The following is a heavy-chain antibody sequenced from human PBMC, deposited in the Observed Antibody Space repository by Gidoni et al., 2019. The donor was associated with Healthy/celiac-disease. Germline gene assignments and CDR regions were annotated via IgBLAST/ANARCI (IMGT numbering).Heavy chain of an antibody. J-gene: IGHJ4*02. CDR3: ARVIEPAGFDY. CDR2: ISSSGSTI. Sequence: EVQLVESGGGLVQPGGSLRLSCAASGFTFSSYEMNWVRQAPGKGLEWVSYISSSGSTIYYADSVKGRFSISRDNAKNSLYLQMNSLRAEDTAVYYCARVIEPAGFDYWGQGTLVTVSS. CDR1: GFTFSSYE. V-gene: IGHV3-48*03.